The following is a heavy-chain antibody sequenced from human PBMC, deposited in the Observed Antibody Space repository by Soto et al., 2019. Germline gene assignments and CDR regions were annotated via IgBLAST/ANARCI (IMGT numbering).Heavy chain of an antibody. D-gene: IGHD2-21*01. CDR1: GGSVSSSHW. V-gene: IGHV4-4*02. CDR3: ARVGPWGIVEACEI. Sequence: QVQLQESGPGLVKPSGTLSLTCAVSGGSVSSSHWWRWVRQPPGKGLEWIGEIYQSGSTNYNPSLQSRVTISIDKSKNQFSLRLAAVTAADTAVYYCARVGPWGIVEACEILGQGTKVTVSS. CDR2: IYQSGST. J-gene: IGHJ3*02.